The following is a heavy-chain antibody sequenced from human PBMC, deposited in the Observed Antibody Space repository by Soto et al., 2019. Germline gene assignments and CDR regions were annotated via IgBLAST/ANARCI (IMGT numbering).Heavy chain of an antibody. J-gene: IGHJ4*02. CDR2: TYFRSKWYN. V-gene: IGHV6-1*01. D-gene: IGHD5-12*01. CDR3: AKGDNLGPKTGYAFDH. Sequence: SQTLSLTCAISGDSVSSNTASWNWIRQSPARGLEWLGRTYFRSKWYNDYAVSVKSRIIINPDTSNNQFSLQLNSVTPEDTAVYFCAKGDNLGPKTGYAFDHWGQGIMVTVSS. CDR1: GDSVSSNTAS.